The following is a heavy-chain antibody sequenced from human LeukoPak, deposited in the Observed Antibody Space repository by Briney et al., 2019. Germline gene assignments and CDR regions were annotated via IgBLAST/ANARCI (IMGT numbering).Heavy chain of an antibody. D-gene: IGHD3-10*01. Sequence: SETLSLTCAVYGGSFSGYCWSWIRQRPGKGLEWIGESNHDGSTNYNPSLKSRLTISLDTSKSQFSLNLFSVTAADTAMYYCTRANGYGLIDYWGQGTLVTVSS. J-gene: IGHJ4*02. V-gene: IGHV4-34*01. CDR3: TRANGYGLIDY. CDR2: SNHDGST. CDR1: GGSFSGYC.